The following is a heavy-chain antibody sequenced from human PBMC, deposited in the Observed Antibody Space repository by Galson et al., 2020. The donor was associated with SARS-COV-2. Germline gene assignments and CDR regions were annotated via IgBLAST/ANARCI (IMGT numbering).Heavy chain of an antibody. V-gene: IGHV3-21*01. CDR1: GFTFSSYS. J-gene: IGHJ6*02. CDR3: ARLDARYCSTARCYESADYYQYSGMDV. D-gene: IGHD2-2*01. CDR2: ISTLSTFI. Sequence: GESLKISCAASGFTFSSYSMHWVRQAPGKGLEWVSSISTLSTFIYYADSVKGRFTISRDNAKNSVFLQIHSLGAEDTAVYFCARLDARYCSTARCYESADYYQYSGMDVWGQGTTVTVSS.